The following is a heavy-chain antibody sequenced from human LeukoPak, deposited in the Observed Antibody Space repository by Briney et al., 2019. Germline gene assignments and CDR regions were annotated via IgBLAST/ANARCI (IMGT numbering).Heavy chain of an antibody. CDR1: GYTFTGYY. Sequence: ASVKVSCKASGYTFTGYYMHWVRQAPGQGLEWMGWINPNSGGTNYAQKFQGRVTMTRDMSISTAYMELSRLRSDDTAVYYCARDEQWLVPGDYWGQGTLVTVSS. V-gene: IGHV1-2*02. D-gene: IGHD6-19*01. CDR3: ARDEQWLVPGDY. CDR2: INPNSGGT. J-gene: IGHJ4*02.